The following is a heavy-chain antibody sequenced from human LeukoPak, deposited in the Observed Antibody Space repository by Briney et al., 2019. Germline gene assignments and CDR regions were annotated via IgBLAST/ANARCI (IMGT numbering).Heavy chain of an antibody. Sequence: GGSLRLSCAASGFTFSSYSMNWVRQAPGKGLEWVSSISSSSSYIYYADSVKGRFTISRDNAKNSLYLQMNSLRAEDTAVYYCAKARIAVAAAEPFDYWGQGTLVTVSS. D-gene: IGHD6-19*01. CDR3: AKARIAVAAAEPFDY. J-gene: IGHJ4*02. CDR1: GFTFSSYS. V-gene: IGHV3-21*04. CDR2: ISSSSSYI.